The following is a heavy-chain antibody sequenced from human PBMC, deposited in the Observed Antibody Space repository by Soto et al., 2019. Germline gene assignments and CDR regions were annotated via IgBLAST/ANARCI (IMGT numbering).Heavy chain of an antibody. V-gene: IGHV1-69*13. Sequence: ASVKVSCKASGGTFGSQGIAWVRQAPGQGLEWMGGFIAMLGTPTYAKKVQGRATISADESLTSSYLELRSLRSEDTGVYFCARGAMANFDYWGQGAVVTVSS. CDR1: GGTFGSQG. D-gene: IGHD5-18*01. J-gene: IGHJ4*02. CDR2: FIAMLGTP. CDR3: ARGAMANFDY.